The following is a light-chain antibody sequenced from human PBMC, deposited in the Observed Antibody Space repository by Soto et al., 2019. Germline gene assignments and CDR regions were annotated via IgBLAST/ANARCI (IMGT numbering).Light chain of an antibody. CDR1: SRDVGGYNY. Sequence: QSALTQPTSVSGSPGQSITISCTVTSRDVGGYNYVSWYQQHPGKAPKLMIYEVSNRTSGVSNRFSGSKSGNTASLTISGFQAEDDADYYCSSYTSSTTLVFGVGTQLTVL. V-gene: IGLV2-14*01. CDR2: EVS. CDR3: SSYTSSTTLV. J-gene: IGLJ2*01.